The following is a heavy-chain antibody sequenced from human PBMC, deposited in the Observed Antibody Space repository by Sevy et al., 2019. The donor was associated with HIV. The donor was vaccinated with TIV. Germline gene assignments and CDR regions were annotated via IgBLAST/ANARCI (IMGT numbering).Heavy chain of an antibody. V-gene: IGHV3-30*18. CDR2: ISYDGTIK. CDR3: AKEGYDILTGFEPGNFDS. D-gene: IGHD3-9*01. Sequence: GGSLRLSCAASGFTFGSYGMHWVRQAPGKGLEWVAVISYDGTIKSYADSVRGRFSISRDNADSTLYLLMDSLRAEGTAVYYCAKEGYDILTGFEPGNFDSWGQGTLVTVSS. J-gene: IGHJ4*02. CDR1: GFTFGSYG.